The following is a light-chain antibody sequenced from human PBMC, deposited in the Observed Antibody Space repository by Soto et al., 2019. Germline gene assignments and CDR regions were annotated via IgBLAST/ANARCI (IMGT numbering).Light chain of an antibody. CDR2: DTS. Sequence: EIVMTQSPATLSLSPGQRATLSCRASQSVRDRYLAWYQQKPGQAPSLLIYDTSTRATGVPDRFSGSGSGTDFTLTISRLEPEDFAVYYCQQSDTFGQGTRLEIK. CDR1: QSVRDRY. V-gene: IGKV3-20*01. CDR3: QQSDT. J-gene: IGKJ5*01.